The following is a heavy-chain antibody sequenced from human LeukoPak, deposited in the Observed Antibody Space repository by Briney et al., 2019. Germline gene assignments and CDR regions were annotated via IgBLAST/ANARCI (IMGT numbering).Heavy chain of an antibody. V-gene: IGHV1-18*01. CDR2: ISAYNGKT. CDR1: GYTFVNYG. D-gene: IGHD4-17*01. J-gene: IGHJ2*01. Sequence: ASLNVSCRASGYTFVNYGISWVRQAPGKGLEWMGWISAYNGKTIYSHKLKGRVTITTDTSTSTANIDLRHLRPGDTAVYYSARRRRPAEYYGDYGWYLDRWGRGTLVTVSS. CDR3: ARRRRPAEYYGDYGWYLDR.